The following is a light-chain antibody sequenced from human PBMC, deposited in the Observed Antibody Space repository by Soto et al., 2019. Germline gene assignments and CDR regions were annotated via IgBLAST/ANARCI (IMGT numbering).Light chain of an antibody. Sequence: EILMTQSPATLSVSPGDRATLSCRASQIISTNLAWYQQKPGQAPRLLIYGASTRATGIPARFSGSGSWTDFTLTISSLQSEDFAVYYCQQYSDWPPYTFGQGTKLEIK. J-gene: IGKJ2*01. CDR1: QIISTN. CDR3: QQYSDWPPYT. V-gene: IGKV3-15*01. CDR2: GAS.